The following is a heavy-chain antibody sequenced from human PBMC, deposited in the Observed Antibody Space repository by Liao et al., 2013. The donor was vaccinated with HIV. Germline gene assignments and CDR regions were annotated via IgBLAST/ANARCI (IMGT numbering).Heavy chain of an antibody. D-gene: IGHD1-26*01. V-gene: IGHV4-34*09. CDR3: ALARGATASEDYYYYYMDV. CDR2: VNQSGTS. CDR1: GGSFSGYY. J-gene: IGHJ6*03. Sequence: QVQLRESGPGLVKPSETLSLICGVYGGSFSGYYWSWIRQPPREGDWSGLGKVNQSGTSNYNPSLKSRVSISIDTSKKQFSLKLSSVTAADTAVYYCALARGATASEDYYYYYMDVWGKGTTVTVSS.